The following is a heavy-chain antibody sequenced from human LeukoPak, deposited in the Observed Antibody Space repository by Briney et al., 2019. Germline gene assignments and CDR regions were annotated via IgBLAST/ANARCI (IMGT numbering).Heavy chain of an antibody. CDR2: ISGSGGTT. CDR3: AARYSYGSYYFDY. D-gene: IGHD5-18*01. Sequence: GGSLRLSCAASGFTFSTYAMSWVRQPPGKGLEWVSAISGSGGTTYYADSVKGRFTISRANSKNTLYLQMNSLRAEDTVVYYCAARYSYGSYYFDYWGQGTLVTVSS. CDR1: GFTFSTYA. J-gene: IGHJ4*02. V-gene: IGHV3-23*01.